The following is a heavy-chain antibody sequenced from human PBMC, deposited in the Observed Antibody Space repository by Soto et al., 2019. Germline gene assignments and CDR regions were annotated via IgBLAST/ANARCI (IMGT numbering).Heavy chain of an antibody. D-gene: IGHD4-17*01. Sequence: VQLVESGGGVVQPGTSLRLSCEVSGLTFSTYGFHWVRQAPGKGLEWVALISYDLRKTHYADSVRGRFTISRDNSKNTLYLQMNDLRADDTALYYCAKDSLGGRGTVMMPGTDWGQGTLVTVSS. CDR1: GLTFSTYG. J-gene: IGHJ4*02. CDR2: ISYDLRKT. CDR3: AKDSLGGRGTVMMPGTD. V-gene: IGHV3-30*18.